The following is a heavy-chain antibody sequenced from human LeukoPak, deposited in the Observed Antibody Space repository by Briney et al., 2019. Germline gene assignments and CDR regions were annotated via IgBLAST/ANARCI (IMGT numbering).Heavy chain of an antibody. CDR1: GFTFSSYG. J-gene: IGHJ4*02. CDR3: AKEGSSGWSLDY. Sequence: GGSLRLSCAASGFTFSSYGMHWVRQAPGKGLEWVAFIRYDGINKYYADSVKGRFTTSRDNSKDTLYLQMSSLRAEDTAVYYCAKEGSSGWSLDYWGQGTLVTVSS. CDR2: IRYDGINK. D-gene: IGHD6-19*01. V-gene: IGHV3-30*02.